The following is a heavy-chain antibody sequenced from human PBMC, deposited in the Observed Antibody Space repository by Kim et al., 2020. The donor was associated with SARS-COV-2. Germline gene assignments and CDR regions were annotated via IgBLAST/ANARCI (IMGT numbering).Heavy chain of an antibody. CDR1: GGSISSYY. D-gene: IGHD3-22*01. Sequence: SETLSLTCTVSGGSISSYYWSLIRQPPGKGLEWIGYIYYSGSTNYNPSLKSRVTISVDTSKNQFSLKLGSVTAADTAVYYCARGGYYDSSGYSNFDYWGHGTLVTVSS. J-gene: IGHJ4*01. CDR2: IYYSGST. CDR3: ARGGYYDSSGYSNFDY. V-gene: IGHV4-59*13.